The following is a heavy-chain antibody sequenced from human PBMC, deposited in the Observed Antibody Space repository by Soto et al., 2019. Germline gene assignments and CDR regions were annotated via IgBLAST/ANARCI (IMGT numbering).Heavy chain of an antibody. CDR3: ARKEARGDYFDL. J-gene: IGHJ2*01. CDR2: ISSSSSFI. D-gene: IGHD3-10*01. V-gene: IGHV3-21*01. CDR1: GFTFSSYT. Sequence: VQLVESGGGLVKPGESLRLSCAASGFTFSSYTMNWVRQAPGKGLEWVSSISSSSSFIYYADSLKGRFTISRDNAKNSLYLQMNSLRAEDTAVYYCARKEARGDYFDLWGRGTLVTVSS.